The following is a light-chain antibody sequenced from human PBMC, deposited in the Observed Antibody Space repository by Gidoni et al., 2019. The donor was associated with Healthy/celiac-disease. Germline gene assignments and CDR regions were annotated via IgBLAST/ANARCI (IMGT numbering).Light chain of an antibody. J-gene: IGKJ1*01. CDR3: QQYYSTRT. CDR1: QSVLYSYNNKNY. V-gene: IGKV4-1*01. Sequence: DIVMTQSPDSLAVSLGERATINCKSSQSVLYSYNNKNYLAWYQQKPGQPPKLLIYWASTRESGVPDRFSGSGSGTDFTLTISSLQAEDVAVYYCQQYYSTRTFXQXTKVEIK. CDR2: WAS.